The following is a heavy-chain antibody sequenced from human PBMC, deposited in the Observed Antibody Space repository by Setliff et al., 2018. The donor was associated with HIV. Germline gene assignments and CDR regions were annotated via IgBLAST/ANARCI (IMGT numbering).Heavy chain of an antibody. CDR2: IYYSGST. CDR1: GGSISSGGYY. CDR3: AGLAHYRNTPFSYYDMDV. Sequence: NPSETLSLTCTVSGGSISSGGYYWSWIRQHPGKGLEWIGYIYYSGSTYYNPSLKSRVTISVDTSKNQFSLRLSSVTAADTAVYYCAGLAHYRNTPFSYYDMDVWGKGITVTVSS. D-gene: IGHD1-26*01. V-gene: IGHV4-31*03. J-gene: IGHJ6*03.